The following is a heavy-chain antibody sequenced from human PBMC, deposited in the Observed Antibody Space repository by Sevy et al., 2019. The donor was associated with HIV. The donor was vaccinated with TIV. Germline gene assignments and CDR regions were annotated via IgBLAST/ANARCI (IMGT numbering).Heavy chain of an antibody. J-gene: IGHJ5*02. CDR3: ARGLLNYYDSSGYYYSA. Sequence: ASVKVSCKVSGYTLTELSMHWVRQAPGQGLEWVGWISGYDGKTNYAQKFQGRVTMTTDTSTSTAYMELRSLRSDDTAVYYCARGLLNYYDSSGYYYSAWGQGTLVTVSS. V-gene: IGHV1-18*01. D-gene: IGHD3-22*01. CDR1: GYTLTELS. CDR2: ISGYDGKT.